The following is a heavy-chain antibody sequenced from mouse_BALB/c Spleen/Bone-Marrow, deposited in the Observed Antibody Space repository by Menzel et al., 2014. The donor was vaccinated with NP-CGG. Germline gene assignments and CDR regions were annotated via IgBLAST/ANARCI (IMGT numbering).Heavy chain of an antibody. CDR3: ARGGISFNY. CDR2: IYPGDGDT. Sequence: VQLQQSGAELVRPGSSVKISCKASGYSFSGYWMNWVKQRPGQGLEWIGQIYPGDGDTAYTGKFKGKATLTSDKSSSTAYMQHSRLTSEASAIYFCARGGISFNYWGQGAALTVTS. V-gene: IGHV1-80*01. J-gene: IGHJ2*01. CDR1: GYSFSGYW.